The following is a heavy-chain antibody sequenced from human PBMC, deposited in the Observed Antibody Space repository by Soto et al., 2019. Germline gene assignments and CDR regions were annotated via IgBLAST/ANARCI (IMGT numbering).Heavy chain of an antibody. CDR3: AKDRGHIVPFGLDQH. CDR1: GFTFSSYG. J-gene: IGHJ1*01. CDR2: ISYDGSNK. D-gene: IGHD2-21*01. V-gene: IGHV3-30*18. Sequence: GGSLRLSCAASGFTFSSYGMHWVRQAPGKGLEWVAVISYDGSNKYYADSVKGRFTISRDNSKNTLYLQMNSLRAEDTAVYYCAKDRGHIVPFGLDQHWGQGTLVTVSS.